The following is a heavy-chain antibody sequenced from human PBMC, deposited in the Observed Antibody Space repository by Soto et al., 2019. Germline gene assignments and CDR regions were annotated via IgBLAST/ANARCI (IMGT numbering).Heavy chain of an antibody. CDR2: IIPIFGPA. Sequence: QVQLVQSGAEVKKPGSSVKVSCKASGGTFSSYAISWVRQAPGQGLEWMGGIIPIFGPANYAQKFQGRVTITADESTSTAYMELSSLRSEDTAFYYCARDYYASGSFRGWFVPWGQGTLVTVSS. CDR1: GGTFSSYA. V-gene: IGHV1-69*01. CDR3: ARDYYASGSFRGWFVP. J-gene: IGHJ5*02. D-gene: IGHD3-10*01.